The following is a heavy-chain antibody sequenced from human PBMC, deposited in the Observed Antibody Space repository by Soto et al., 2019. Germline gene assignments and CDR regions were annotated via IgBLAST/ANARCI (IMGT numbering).Heavy chain of an antibody. J-gene: IGHJ4*02. D-gene: IGHD3-22*01. CDR1: GYTFTGYY. CDR3: ARGYYYDSSGYYYGYYFDY. CDR2: INPNSGGT. Sequence: ASVKVSCKASGYTFTGYYMHWVRQAPGQGLEWMGRINPNSGGTNYAQKFQGRVTMTRDTSISTAYMELSRLRSDDTAVYYCARGYYYDSSGYYYGYYFDYWGQGTLVTVSS. V-gene: IGHV1-2*06.